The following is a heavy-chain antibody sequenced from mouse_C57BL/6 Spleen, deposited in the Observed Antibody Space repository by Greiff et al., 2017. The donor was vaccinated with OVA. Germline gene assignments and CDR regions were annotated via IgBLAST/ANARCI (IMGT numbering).Heavy chain of an antibody. D-gene: IGHD1-1*01. V-gene: IGHV1-15*01. Sequence: QVQLQQSVAELVRPGASVTLSCKASGYTFTDYEMHWVKQTPVHGLEWIGAIDPETGGTAYNQTFKGKAILTADKSSSTAYMELRSLTSEESAVYYGAREREFEATVPSFAYWGQGTLVTVSA. CDR1: GYTFTDYE. J-gene: IGHJ3*01. CDR3: AREREFEATVPSFAY. CDR2: IDPETGGT.